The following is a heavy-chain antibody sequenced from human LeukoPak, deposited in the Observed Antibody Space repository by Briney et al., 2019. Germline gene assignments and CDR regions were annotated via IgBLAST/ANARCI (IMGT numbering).Heavy chain of an antibody. CDR1: GGSISSSSYY. CDR2: IYYSGST. Sequence: SETLSLTCTVSGGSISSSSYYWGWIRQPPGKGLEWTGSIYYSGSTYYNPSLKSRVTISVDTSKNQFSLKLSSVTAADTAVYYCAREGKYYHYGMGVWGQGTTVTVSS. CDR3: AREGKYYHYGMGV. V-gene: IGHV4-39*02. D-gene: IGHD3-10*01. J-gene: IGHJ6*02.